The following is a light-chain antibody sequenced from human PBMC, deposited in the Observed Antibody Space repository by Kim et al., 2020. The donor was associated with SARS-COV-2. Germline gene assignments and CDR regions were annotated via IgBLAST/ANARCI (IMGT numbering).Light chain of an antibody. CDR2: EVN. CDR1: SSDVGSYDL. V-gene: IGLV2-23*02. Sequence: GKSITISCTGTSSDVGSYDLVSWYQQHPGKAPKLMIYEVNKRPSGISNRFSGSKSGNTASLTISGLQAEDEADFYCCSYAGSMTYVFGTGTKVTVL. J-gene: IGLJ1*01. CDR3: CSYAGSMTYV.